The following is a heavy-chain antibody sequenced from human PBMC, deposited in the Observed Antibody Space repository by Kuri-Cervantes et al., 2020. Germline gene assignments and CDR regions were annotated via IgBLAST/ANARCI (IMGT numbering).Heavy chain of an antibody. CDR1: GGSISSSSYY. V-gene: IGHV4-61*05. Sequence: SETLSLTCTVSGGSISSSSYYWGWIRQPPGKGLEWIGYIHHSGTTNYNSSLRSRVTISVDTSKNQFSLKLNSVTAADTAVYYCARFYSSAWSFDYWGQGTLVTVSS. CDR3: ARFYSSAWSFDY. CDR2: IHHSGTT. J-gene: IGHJ4*02. D-gene: IGHD6-19*01.